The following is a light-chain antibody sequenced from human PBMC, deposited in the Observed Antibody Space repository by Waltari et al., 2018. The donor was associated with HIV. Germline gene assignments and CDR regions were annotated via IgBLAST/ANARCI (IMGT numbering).Light chain of an antibody. J-gene: IGLJ1*01. Sequence: QSVLTQSPSASGTPGQRVTISCSGSSSNIGSNAVDWYQHLPGTAPKLLIHTNNQRPSGSPDRFSGSKAGTSASLAIRGLQSEDESDYYWAAWDDSLNGYVFGSGTKVTVL. CDR3: AAWDDSLNGYV. CDR2: TNN. V-gene: IGLV1-44*01. CDR1: SSNIGSNA.